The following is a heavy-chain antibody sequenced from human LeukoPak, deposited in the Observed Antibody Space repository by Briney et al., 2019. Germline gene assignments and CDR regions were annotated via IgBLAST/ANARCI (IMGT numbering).Heavy chain of an antibody. CDR2: INHSGST. Sequence: PSETLSLTCAVSGGSFSGYYWSWIRQPPGKGLEWIGEINHSGSTNYNPSLKSRVTISVDTSKNQFSLKLSSVTAADTAVYYCAREEATVAGTKNWFDPWGQGTLVTVSS. CDR3: AREEATVAGTKNWFDP. V-gene: IGHV4-34*01. CDR1: GGSFSGYY. D-gene: IGHD6-19*01. J-gene: IGHJ5*02.